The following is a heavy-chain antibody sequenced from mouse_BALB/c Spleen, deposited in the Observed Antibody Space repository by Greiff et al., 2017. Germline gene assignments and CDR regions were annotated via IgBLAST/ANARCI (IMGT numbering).Heavy chain of an antibody. CDR3: TRNDYYAMDY. CDR2: IRLKSNNYAT. J-gene: IGHJ4*01. Sequence: DVMLVESGGGLVQPGGSMKLSCVASGFTFSNYWMNWVRQSPEKGLEWVAEIRLKSNNYATHYAESVKGRFTISRDDSKSSVYLQMNNLRAEDTGIYYCTRNDYYAMDYWGQGTSVTVSS. V-gene: IGHV6-6*02. CDR1: GFTFSNYW.